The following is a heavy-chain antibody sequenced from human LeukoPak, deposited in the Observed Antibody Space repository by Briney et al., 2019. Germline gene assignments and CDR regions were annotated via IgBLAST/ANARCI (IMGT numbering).Heavy chain of an antibody. CDR1: GGSFSGYY. J-gene: IGHJ3*02. V-gene: IGHV4-34*01. Sequence: PSETLSLTCAVYGGSFSGYYWSWIRQPPGKGLEWIGEINHSGSTNYNPSLKSRVTISVDTSKNQFSLKLSSVTAADTAVYYCARRNADSSSWSPNGAFDIWGQGTMVTVSS. D-gene: IGHD6-13*01. CDR2: INHSGST. CDR3: ARRNADSSSWSPNGAFDI.